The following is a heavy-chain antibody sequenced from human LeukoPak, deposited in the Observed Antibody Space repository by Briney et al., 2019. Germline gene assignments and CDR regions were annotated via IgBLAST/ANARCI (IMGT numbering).Heavy chain of an antibody. CDR1: GGSISSSSYY. D-gene: IGHD3-22*01. J-gene: IGHJ4*02. V-gene: IGHV4-39*07. Sequence: PSETLSLTCTVSGGSISSSSYYWGWIRQPPGKGLEWIGSIYHSGSTYYNPSLKSRVTISVDTSKNQFSLKLSSVTAADTAVYYCARESEDSSGEFDYWGQGTLVTVSS. CDR2: IYHSGST. CDR3: ARESEDSSGEFDY.